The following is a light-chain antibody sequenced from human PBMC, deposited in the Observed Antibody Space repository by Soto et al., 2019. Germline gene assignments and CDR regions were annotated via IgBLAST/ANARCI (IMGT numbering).Light chain of an antibody. J-gene: IGKJ1*01. Sequence: EIQMTQSHSTLAASVGDRVTITCRASQSVSPWLAWYQQKPGKAPKLLIYTASALESGVPSRFSGSGSGTEFTLTISSLQPDDFATYYCQQYSSYTWTFGQGTKVDI. CDR1: QSVSPW. V-gene: IGKV1-5*03. CDR2: TAS. CDR3: QQYSSYTWT.